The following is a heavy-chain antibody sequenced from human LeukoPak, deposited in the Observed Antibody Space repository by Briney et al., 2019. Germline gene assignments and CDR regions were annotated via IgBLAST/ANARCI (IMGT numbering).Heavy chain of an antibody. D-gene: IGHD3-3*02. CDR2: IYTSGST. V-gene: IGHV4-61*02. J-gene: IGHJ5*02. CDR1: GDSVSSGSYY. CDR3: ARDSHFWSGRFDP. Sequence: PSQTLSLTCTVSGDSVSSGSYYWSWIRQPAGKGLEWIGRIYTSGSTNYNSSLKSRVTISMDTSKNQSSLKLSSVTATDTAIYYCARDSHFWSGRFDPWGQGTLVTVSS.